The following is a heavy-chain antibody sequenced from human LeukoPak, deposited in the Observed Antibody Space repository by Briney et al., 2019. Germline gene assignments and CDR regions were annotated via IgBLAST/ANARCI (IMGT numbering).Heavy chain of an antibody. D-gene: IGHD3-10*01. CDR2: INHSGST. J-gene: IGHJ6*02. CDR1: GGSFSGYY. V-gene: IGHV4-34*01. Sequence: SETLSLTCAVYGGSFSGYYWSWIRLPPGKGLEWIGEINHSGSTNYNPSLKSRVTISVDTSKNQFSLKLSSVTAADTAVYYCARGVPHLLWFGELSYYYYGMDVWGQGTTVTVSS. CDR3: ARGVPHLLWFGELSYYYYGMDV.